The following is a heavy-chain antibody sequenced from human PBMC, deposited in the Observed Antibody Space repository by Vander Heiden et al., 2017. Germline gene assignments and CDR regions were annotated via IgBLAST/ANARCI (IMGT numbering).Heavy chain of an antibody. CDR1: GSAFSIYV. CDR2: ISSSGSST. V-gene: IGHV3-23*01. D-gene: IGHD2-2*01. J-gene: IGHJ5*02. Sequence: EVQLLESGGGLLQPGGSLRLSCAASGSAFSIYVMSWVRQAPGKGLEWVSTISSSGSSTYYADSVKGRFTISRDNSKNTLYLQMNSLRAEDTAVYYCAKDPYCSSTSCNNWFDPWGQGTLVTVSS. CDR3: AKDPYCSSTSCNNWFDP.